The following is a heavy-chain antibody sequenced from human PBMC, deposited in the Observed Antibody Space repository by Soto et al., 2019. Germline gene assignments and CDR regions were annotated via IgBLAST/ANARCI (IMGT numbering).Heavy chain of an antibody. CDR2: ISHDGSHK. V-gene: IGHV3-30-3*01. J-gene: IGHJ4*02. Sequence: GGSLRLSCAAAGFTFSSYTIHWVRQAPGKGLEWVAVISHDGSHKYYADFVKGRFTISRDNSKNTVYLQTNSLRAEDTAVYYCARAPAPDYGGVGDYWGQGTLVTVSS. D-gene: IGHD4-17*01. CDR3: ARAPAPDYGGVGDY. CDR1: GFTFSSYT.